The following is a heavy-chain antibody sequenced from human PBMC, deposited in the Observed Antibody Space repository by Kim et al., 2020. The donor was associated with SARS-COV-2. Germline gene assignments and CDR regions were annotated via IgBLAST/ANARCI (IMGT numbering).Heavy chain of an antibody. CDR3: AREVYYYDSSGYYNGGWFDP. CDR2: IYTSGST. Sequence: SETLSLTCTVSGGSISSGSYYWSWIRQPAGKGLEWIGRIYTSGSTNYNPSLKSRVTISVDTSKNQFSPKLSSVTAADTAVYYCAREVYYYDSSGYYNGGWFDPWGQGTLVTVSS. CDR1: GGSISSGSYY. J-gene: IGHJ5*02. V-gene: IGHV4-61*02. D-gene: IGHD3-22*01.